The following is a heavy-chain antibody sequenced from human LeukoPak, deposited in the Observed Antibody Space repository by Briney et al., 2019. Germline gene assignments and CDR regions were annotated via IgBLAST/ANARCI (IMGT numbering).Heavy chain of an antibody. CDR2: INNDGRST. CDR1: GFTFSSYW. CDR3: ARGILEMATITVNWYFDL. D-gene: IGHD5-24*01. Sequence: GGSLRLSCGASGFTFSSYWMHWVRQAPGKGLVGVSRINNDGRSTNYADSVKGRFTISRDNAKNTLYLQMNSLRAEDTAVYYCARGILEMATITVNWYFDLWGRGTLVTVAS. V-gene: IGHV3-74*01. J-gene: IGHJ2*01.